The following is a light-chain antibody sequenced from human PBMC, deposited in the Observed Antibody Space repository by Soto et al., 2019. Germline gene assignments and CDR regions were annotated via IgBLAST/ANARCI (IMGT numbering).Light chain of an antibody. CDR1: QSVSSY. V-gene: IGKV3D-15*01. J-gene: IGKJ1*01. CDR3: QQYNNWPPWT. Sequence: EIVLTQSPATPSLSPGERATLSCRASQSVSSYLAWYQQKPGQAPRLLIYGASTRATGIPARFSGSGSGTEFTLTISSLQSEDFAVYYCQQYNNWPPWTFGQGTKVDIK. CDR2: GAS.